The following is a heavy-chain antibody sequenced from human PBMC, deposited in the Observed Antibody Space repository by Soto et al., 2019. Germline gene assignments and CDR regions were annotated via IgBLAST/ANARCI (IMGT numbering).Heavy chain of an antibody. CDR3: AKDEGYGSGSFLGY. CDR2: ISWNSGSI. V-gene: IGHV3-9*01. Sequence: EVQLVESGGGLVQPGRSLRLSCAASGFTFDDYAMHWVRQAPGKGLEWVSGISWNSGSIGYADSVKGRFTISRDNAKNSLYLEMNSLRAEDTALYYCAKDEGYGSGSFLGYWGQGTLVTVSS. CDR1: GFTFDDYA. J-gene: IGHJ4*02. D-gene: IGHD3-10*01.